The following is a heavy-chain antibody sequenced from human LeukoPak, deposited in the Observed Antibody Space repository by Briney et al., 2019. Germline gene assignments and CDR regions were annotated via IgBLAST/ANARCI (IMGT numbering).Heavy chain of an antibody. J-gene: IGHJ6*02. CDR3: AKSKIFGPPYISYGMDV. D-gene: IGHD3/OR15-3a*01. CDR1: GFTFSTYA. Sequence: PGGSLRLSCAASGFTFSTYAVNWVRQAPGKGLEWVSAISGSGGSTYYADSVKGRFTISRDNSKNTLYLQMNSLRAEDTAVYYCAKSKIFGPPYISYGMDVWGQGTTVTVSS. CDR2: ISGSGGST. V-gene: IGHV3-23*01.